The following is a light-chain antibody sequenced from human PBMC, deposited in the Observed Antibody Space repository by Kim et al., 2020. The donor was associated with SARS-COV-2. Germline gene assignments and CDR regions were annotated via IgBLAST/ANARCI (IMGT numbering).Light chain of an antibody. CDR2: TAS. Sequence: SASTGDRVTITCRASQNISSYLAWYQQKPGKAPNLLIYTASTLQSGVPSRFSGSGSGTDFTLTISCLQSEDFATYYCQQYYNYPPTFGGGTKVEI. V-gene: IGKV1-8*01. CDR3: QQYYNYPPT. CDR1: QNISSY. J-gene: IGKJ4*01.